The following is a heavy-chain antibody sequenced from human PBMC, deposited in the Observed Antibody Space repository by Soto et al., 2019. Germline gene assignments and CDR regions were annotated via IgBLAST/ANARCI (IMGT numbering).Heavy chain of an antibody. CDR2: IKQDGSEK. CDR1: GFTCSSYW. CDR3: ARDLVRKGGSGYAHWFDP. D-gene: IGHD3-3*01. Sequence: EVQLVESGGGLVQPGGSLRLSCAASGFTCSSYWMSWVRQAPGKGLEWVANIKQDGSEKYYVDSVKGRFTISRDNAKNSLYLQMNSLRAEDTAVYYCARDLVRKGGSGYAHWFDPWGQGTLVTVSS. V-gene: IGHV3-7*01. J-gene: IGHJ5*02.